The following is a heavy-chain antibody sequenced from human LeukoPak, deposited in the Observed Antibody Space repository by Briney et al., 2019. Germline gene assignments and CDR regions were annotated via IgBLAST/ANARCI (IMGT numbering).Heavy chain of an antibody. J-gene: IGHJ4*02. CDR1: GYGFINYG. CDR3: ARDLSSGWNDY. V-gene: IGHV1-18*01. Sequence: ASVKVSCKASGYGFINYGFNWVRQAPGQGLEWMGWTNPYLRSTSYTQKFQGRVTMTTDTSTSTAYMELRSLTSDDSAVYYCARDLSSGWNDYWGQGTLVTVSS. D-gene: IGHD6-19*01. CDR2: TNPYLRST.